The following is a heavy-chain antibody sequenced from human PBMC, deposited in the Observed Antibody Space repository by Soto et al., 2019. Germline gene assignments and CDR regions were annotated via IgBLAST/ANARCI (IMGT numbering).Heavy chain of an antibody. J-gene: IGHJ4*02. CDR2: IWYDGSNK. Sequence: QVQLVESGGGVVQPGRSLRLSCAASRLTFSSYGMHWVRQAPGKGLEWVAVIWYDGSNKYYADSVKGRFTISRDNSKNTLYLQMNSLRAEDTAVYYCATALPTRYDSFGFDYWGQGTLVTVSS. V-gene: IGHV3-33*01. CDR1: RLTFSSYG. D-gene: IGHD5-18*01. CDR3: ATALPTRYDSFGFDY.